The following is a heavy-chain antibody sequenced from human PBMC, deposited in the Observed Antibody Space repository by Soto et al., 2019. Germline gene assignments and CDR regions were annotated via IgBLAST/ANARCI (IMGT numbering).Heavy chain of an antibody. CDR2: IYYSGST. J-gene: IGHJ3*02. CDR1: GGSISSGGYY. Sequence: SETLSLTCTVSGGSISSGGYYWSWIRQHPGKGLEWIGYIYYSGSTYYNPSLKSRVTISVDTSKNQFSLKLSSVTAADTAVYYCARSNYYDSSGYKGDAFDIWGQGTMVT. V-gene: IGHV4-31*03. D-gene: IGHD3-22*01. CDR3: ARSNYYDSSGYKGDAFDI.